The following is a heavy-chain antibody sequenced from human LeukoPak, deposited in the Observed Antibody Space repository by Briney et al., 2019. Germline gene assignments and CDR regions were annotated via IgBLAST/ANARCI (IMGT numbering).Heavy chain of an antibody. Sequence: ASVKVSCKASGYTFTSYGISWVRQAPGQGLEWMGWISAYNGNTNYAQKLQGRVTTTTDTSTSTAYMELRSLRSDDTAVYYCARGVVTIFGVVIIQNWFDPWGQGTLVTVSS. J-gene: IGHJ5*02. CDR2: ISAYNGNT. V-gene: IGHV1-18*01. CDR3: ARGVVTIFGVVIIQNWFDP. CDR1: GYTFTSYG. D-gene: IGHD3-3*01.